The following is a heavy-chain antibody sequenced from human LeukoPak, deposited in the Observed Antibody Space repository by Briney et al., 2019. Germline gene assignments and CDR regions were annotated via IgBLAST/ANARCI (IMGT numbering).Heavy chain of an antibody. J-gene: IGHJ4*02. Sequence: PGGSLRLSCAASGFTFSSYAMSWVRQAPGKGLEWVSAIGGSGGSTYYADSVKGRFTISRDNSKNTLYLQMNSLRAEDTAVYYCVVVESIKGAWYDFWSGYFDYWGRGTLVTVSS. CDR2: IGGSGGST. V-gene: IGHV3-23*01. CDR3: VVVESIKGAWYDFWSGYFDY. D-gene: IGHD3-3*01. CDR1: GFTFSSYA.